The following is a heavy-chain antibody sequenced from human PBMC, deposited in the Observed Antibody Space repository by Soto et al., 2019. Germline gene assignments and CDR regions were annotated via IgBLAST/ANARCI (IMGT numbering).Heavy chain of an antibody. CDR3: AREVGGAQGGDNWFDP. CDR1: GGSISSYY. D-gene: IGHD1-26*01. CDR2: IYYSGST. J-gene: IGHJ5*02. Sequence: QVQLQESGPGLVKPSETLSLTCTVSGGSISSYYWSLIRQPPGKGLEWIGYIYYSGSTNYNPSLNSRVTISVDTSKNQFSLKRSSVTAADKAVYYCAREVGGAQGGDNWFDPWGQGTLVTVSS. V-gene: IGHV4-59*01.